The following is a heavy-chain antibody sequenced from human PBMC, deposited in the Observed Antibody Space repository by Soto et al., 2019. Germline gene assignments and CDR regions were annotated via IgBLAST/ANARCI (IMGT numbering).Heavy chain of an antibody. CDR3: ATVYRRPYYYDSSGPYDY. Sequence: SETLSLTCAVSGGSISSSNWWSWVRQPPGKGLEWIGEIYHSGSTNYNPSLKSRVTISVDKSKNQFSLKLSSATAAHTAVYYFATVYRRPYYYDSSGPYDYWGQGNLVNVS. J-gene: IGHJ4*02. D-gene: IGHD3-22*01. CDR2: IYHSGST. V-gene: IGHV4-4*02. CDR1: GGSISSSNW.